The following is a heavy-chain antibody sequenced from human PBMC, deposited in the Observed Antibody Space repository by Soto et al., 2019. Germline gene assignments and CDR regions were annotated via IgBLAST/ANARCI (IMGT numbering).Heavy chain of an antibody. CDR2: ISGVGGEGT. D-gene: IGHD1-26*01. Sequence: GGSLRLSCAASGIIFSSYGMSWVRQAPGKGLEWVSSISGVGGEGTYYADSVKGRFTISRDNYKNTVYLQMNSLRADETAVYYCAKFNWATSYLDWGNGTVVNVSA. CDR1: GIIFSSYG. V-gene: IGHV3-23*01. J-gene: IGHJ4*01. CDR3: AKFNWATSYLD.